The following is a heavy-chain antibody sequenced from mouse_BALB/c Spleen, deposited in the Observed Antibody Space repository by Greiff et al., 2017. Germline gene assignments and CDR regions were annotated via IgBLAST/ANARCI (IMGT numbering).Heavy chain of an antibody. D-gene: IGHD1-1*01. J-gene: IGHJ4*01. V-gene: IGHV2-9*02. CDR1: GFSLTSYG. CDR2: IWAGGST. Sequence: VKLMESGPGLVAPSQSLSITCTVSGFSLTSYGVHWVRQPPGKGLEWLGVIWAGGSTNYNSALMSRLSISKDNSKSQVFLKMNSLQTDDTAMYYCARDGGIITTHAMDYWGQGTSVTVSS. CDR3: ARDGGIITTHAMDY.